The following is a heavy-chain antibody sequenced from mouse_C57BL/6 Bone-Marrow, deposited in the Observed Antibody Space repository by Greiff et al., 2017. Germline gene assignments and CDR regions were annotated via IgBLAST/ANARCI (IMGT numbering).Heavy chain of an antibody. CDR2: INPYNGGT. V-gene: IGHV1-19*01. J-gene: IGHJ2*01. CDR3: ALYYYSHFDY. Sequence: QLQQSGPVLVKPGASVKMSCKASGYTFTDYYMNWVKQSHGKSLEWIGVINPYNGGTSYNQKFKGKATLTVDKSSSTAYMELNSLTSEDSAVYYCALYYYSHFDYWGQGTTLTVSS. CDR1: GYTFTDYY. D-gene: IGHD1-1*01.